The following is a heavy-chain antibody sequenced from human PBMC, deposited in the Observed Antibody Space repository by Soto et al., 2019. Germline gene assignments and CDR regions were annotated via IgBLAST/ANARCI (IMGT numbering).Heavy chain of an antibody. CDR1: GFTFSSYG. V-gene: IGHV3-30*18. Sequence: PGGSLRLSCAASGFTFSSYGMHWVRQAPGKGLEWVAVISYDGSNKYYADSVKGRFTISRDNSKNTLYLQMNSLRAEDTAVYYCEKERRDDYSSHTTDYWGQGTLVPVYS. CDR2: ISYDGSNK. J-gene: IGHJ4*02. CDR3: EKERRDDYSSHTTDY. D-gene: IGHD2-15*01.